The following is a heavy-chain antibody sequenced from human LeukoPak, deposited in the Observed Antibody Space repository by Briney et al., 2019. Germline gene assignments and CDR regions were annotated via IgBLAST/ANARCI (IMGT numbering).Heavy chain of an antibody. J-gene: IGHJ4*02. CDR1: GFTFSSYW. CDR2: ISSSSSYI. V-gene: IGHV3-21*01. D-gene: IGHD3-3*01. Sequence: PGGSLRLSCAASGFTFSSYWMHWVRQAPGKGLEWVSSISSSSSYIYYADSVKGRFTISRDNAKNSLYLQMNSLRAEDTAVYYCASLGLIRGSGYNWGQGTLVTVSS. CDR3: ASLGLIRGSGYN.